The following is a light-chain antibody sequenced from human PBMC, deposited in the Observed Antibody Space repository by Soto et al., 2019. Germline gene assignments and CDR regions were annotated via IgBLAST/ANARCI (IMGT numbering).Light chain of an antibody. CDR1: QDISDF. Sequence: DFQMTQSPSSLSASVGDGVTITCQASQDISDFLNWYQQKPGAAPKLLIYDASNLQAGVPSRFSGSGSGTDSTFTISSLQPEDVATYYCQQYDNIPLTFGGGTKVDIK. CDR3: QQYDNIPLT. V-gene: IGKV1-33*01. J-gene: IGKJ4*01. CDR2: DAS.